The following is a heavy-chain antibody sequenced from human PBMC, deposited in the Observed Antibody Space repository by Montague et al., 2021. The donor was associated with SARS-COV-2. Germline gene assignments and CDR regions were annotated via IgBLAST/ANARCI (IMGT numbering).Heavy chain of an antibody. D-gene: IGHD4/OR15-4a*01. CDR3: ARDRVPPDYGDAFGL. CDR1: GFIFSNFA. J-gene: IGHJ3*01. V-gene: IGHV3-30*04. CDR2: ITYDGIDK. Sequence: SLRLSCAASGFIFSNFAFHWVRQAPGKGLEWVAIITYDGIDKFYADSVKGRFTISRDNSKNTLYLRLNSLTPEDTAVYYCARDRVPPDYGDAFGLWGRGTLVTVSS.